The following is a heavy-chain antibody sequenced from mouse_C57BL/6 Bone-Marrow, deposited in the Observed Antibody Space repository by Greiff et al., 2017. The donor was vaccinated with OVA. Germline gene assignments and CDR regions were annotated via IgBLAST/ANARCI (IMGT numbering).Heavy chain of an antibody. V-gene: IGHV5-6*01. CDR2: ISSGGSYT. CDR3: ARWLPYFDY. J-gene: IGHJ2*01. Sequence: EVQGVESGGDLVKPGGSLKLSCAASGFTFSSYGMSWVRQTPDKRLEWVATISSGGSYTYYPDSVKGRFTISRDNAKNTLYLQMSSLKSEDTAMYYCARWLPYFDYWGQGTTLTVSS. D-gene: IGHD2-2*01. CDR1: GFTFSSYG.